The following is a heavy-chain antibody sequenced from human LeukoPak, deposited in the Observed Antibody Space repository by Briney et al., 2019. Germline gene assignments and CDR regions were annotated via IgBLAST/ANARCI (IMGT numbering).Heavy chain of an antibody. CDR2: IYYSGST. CDR3: AREYVEMVPNYDILTGYYYYYMDV. D-gene: IGHD3-9*01. CDR1: GGSMTTYY. J-gene: IGHJ6*03. V-gene: IGHV4-59*01. Sequence: SETLSLTCTVSGGSMTTYYWSWIRQPPGKGLEWIGYIYYSGSTNYNPSLKSRVTISVDTSKNQFSLKLSSVTAADTAVYYCAREYVEMVPNYDILTGYYYYYMDVWGKGTTVTVSS.